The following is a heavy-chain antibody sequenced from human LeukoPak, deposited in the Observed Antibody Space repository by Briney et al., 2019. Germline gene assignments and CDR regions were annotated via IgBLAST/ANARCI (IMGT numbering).Heavy chain of an antibody. D-gene: IGHD3-10*01. CDR1: GFTFSSYE. Sequence: GGSLRLSWAASGFTFSSYEMKWVRQAPGKGLEWVSYISSSGSTIYYADSVKGRFTISRDNAKSSLYLQMNSLRAEDTAVYYCARILGEGRAMVRGVMDYWGQGTLVTVSS. CDR3: ARILGEGRAMVRGVMDY. CDR2: ISSSGSTI. V-gene: IGHV3-48*03. J-gene: IGHJ4*02.